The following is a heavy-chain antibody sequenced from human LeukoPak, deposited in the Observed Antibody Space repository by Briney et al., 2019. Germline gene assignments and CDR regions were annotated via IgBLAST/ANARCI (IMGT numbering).Heavy chain of an antibody. V-gene: IGHV4-38-2*01. D-gene: IGHD3-9*01. CDR2: IYYSGST. CDR3: ARLKCNVRQYYDILTGYYYYFDY. J-gene: IGHJ4*02. Sequence: SETLSLTCVVSGYSISSGYYWGWIRQPPGKGLEWIGSIYYSGSTYYNPSLKSRVTISVDTSKNQFSLKLSSVTAADTAVYYCARLKCNVRQYYDILTGYYYYFDYWGQGTLVTVSS. CDR1: GYSISSGYY.